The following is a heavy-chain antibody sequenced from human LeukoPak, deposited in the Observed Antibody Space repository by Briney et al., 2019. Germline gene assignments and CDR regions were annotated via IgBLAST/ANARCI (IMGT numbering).Heavy chain of an antibody. CDR3: ARGRSSSGWYYFDY. J-gene: IGHJ4*02. CDR2: IWYDGSNK. D-gene: IGHD6-19*01. V-gene: IGHV3-33*08. CDR1: GFTFSSYG. Sequence: PGGSLRLSCAASGFTFSSYGMHRVRQAPGKGLEWVAVIWYDGSNKYYADSVKGRFTISRDNSKNTLYLQMNSLRAEDTAVYYWARGRSSSGWYYFDYWGQGTLVTVSS.